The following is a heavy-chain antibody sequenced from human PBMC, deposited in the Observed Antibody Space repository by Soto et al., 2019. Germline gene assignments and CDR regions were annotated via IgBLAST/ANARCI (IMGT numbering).Heavy chain of an antibody. CDR3: ARSLTEGYCTITGCYTRPLYGMDV. D-gene: IGHD2-2*02. CDR2: INPNSGGT. J-gene: IGHJ6*02. Sequence: QEQLVQSGAEVKKPGASVKVSCKASGYTFSGYYIHWLRQAPGQGLEWMGWINPNSGGTYYAQKFQGRVTVTRDTPTSTAYMELSRLTSDDTAVYYCARSLTEGYCTITGCYTRPLYGMDVWGQGTTVTVSS. V-gene: IGHV1-2*02. CDR1: GYTFSGYY.